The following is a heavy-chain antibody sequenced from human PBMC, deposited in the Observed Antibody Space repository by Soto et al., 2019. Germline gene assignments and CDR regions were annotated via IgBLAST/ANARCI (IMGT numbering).Heavy chain of an antibody. D-gene: IGHD6-13*01. CDR2: IYYSGST. Sequence: QLQLQESGPGLVKPSETLSLTCTVSGGSISSSSYYWGWIRQPPGKGLEWIGSIYYSGSTYYNPSLKSRVTISVDTSKNQFSLKLSSVTAADTAVYYCARLAAAGTGTFRYWGQGTLVTVSS. V-gene: IGHV4-39*01. CDR1: GGSISSSSYY. J-gene: IGHJ4*02. CDR3: ARLAAAGTGTFRY.